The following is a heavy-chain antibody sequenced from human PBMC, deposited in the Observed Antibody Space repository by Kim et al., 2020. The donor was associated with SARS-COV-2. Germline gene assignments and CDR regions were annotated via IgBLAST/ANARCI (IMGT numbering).Heavy chain of an antibody. CDR3: AMGYGGSYNWFDP. CDR1: GFTFSSYA. D-gene: IGHD3-16*01. CDR2: ISYDGSNK. Sequence: GGSLRLSCAASGFTFSSYAMHWVRQAPGKGLEWVAVISYDGSNKYYADSVKGRFTISRDNSKNTLYLQMNSLRAEDTAVYYCAMGYGGSYNWFDPWGQGTLVTVSS. J-gene: IGHJ5*02. V-gene: IGHV3-30*04.